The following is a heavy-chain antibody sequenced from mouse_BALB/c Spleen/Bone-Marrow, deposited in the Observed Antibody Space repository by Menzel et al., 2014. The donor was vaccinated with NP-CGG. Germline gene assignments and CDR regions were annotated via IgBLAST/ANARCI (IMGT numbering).Heavy chain of an antibody. CDR1: GFTFSSFG. V-gene: IGHV5-17*02. CDR2: ISSGSSTI. D-gene: IGHD2-10*02. J-gene: IGHJ4*01. CDR3: VRSYDSYAMAF. Sequence: EVKLVESGGGLAQPGGSRKLSCAASGFTFSSFGTHWVRQAPEKGLEWVAYISSGSSTIYYADTVKGRFTISRDNPKNTLFLQMTSLRSEDTAMYYCVRSYDSYAMAFWGQGTSVTVSS.